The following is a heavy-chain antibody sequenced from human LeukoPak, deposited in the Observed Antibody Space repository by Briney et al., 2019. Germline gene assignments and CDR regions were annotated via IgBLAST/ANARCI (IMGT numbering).Heavy chain of an antibody. CDR3: ARRTSGWYPALDP. CDR1: GDSISSYY. V-gene: IGHV4-59*08. D-gene: IGHD6-19*01. J-gene: IGHJ5*02. Sequence: SETLSLTCTVSGDSISSYYWSWIRQPPGKGLELIGYVYYTGSTNYNPSLKSRVTISVDTSKNQFSLKLNSATAADTAVYYCARRTSGWYPALDPWGQGTLVTVSS. CDR2: VYYTGST.